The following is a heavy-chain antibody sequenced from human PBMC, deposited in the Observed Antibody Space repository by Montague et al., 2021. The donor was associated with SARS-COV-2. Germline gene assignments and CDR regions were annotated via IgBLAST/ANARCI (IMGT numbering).Heavy chain of an antibody. CDR2: IYYSGST. J-gene: IGHJ6*02. V-gene: IGHV4-39*07. CDR3: SSDQGYNWNYYYYYGMDV. CDR1: GGSISSSSYY. Sequence: SETLSLTCTVSGGSISSSSYYRDWIRQPPGKGLEWIGSIYYSGSTYYNPSLKSRVTISVDTSKNQFSLKLSSVTAADTAVYYCSSDQGYNWNYYYYYGMDVWGQGTTVTVSS. D-gene: IGHD1-20*01.